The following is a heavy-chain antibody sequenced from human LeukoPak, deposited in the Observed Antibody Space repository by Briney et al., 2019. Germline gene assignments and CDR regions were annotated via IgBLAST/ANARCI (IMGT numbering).Heavy chain of an antibody. CDR2: IKQNGSEK. CDR3: ARYGSGRWDDAFDI. J-gene: IGHJ3*02. D-gene: IGHD3-10*01. CDR1: GFTFSSYW. V-gene: IGHV3-7*01. Sequence: VGSLRLSCAASGFTFSSYWMSWVRQAPGKGLEWVANIKQNGSEKYYVDSVKGRFTISRDNAKNSLYLQMNSLRAEDTAVYYCARYGSGRWDDAFDIWGQGTMVTVSS.